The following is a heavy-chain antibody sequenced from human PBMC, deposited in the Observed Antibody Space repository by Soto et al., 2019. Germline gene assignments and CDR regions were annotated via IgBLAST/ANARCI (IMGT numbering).Heavy chain of an antibody. D-gene: IGHD3-16*01. CDR2: MNPGSGDT. V-gene: IGHV1-8*01. CDR3: ARMATFGSLNWFDP. Sequence: ASVKVSCKASGYSFTNNDVTWVRQATGQGLEWMGWMNPGSGDTGYAQKFRGRVTMTRDISIATAYMELSSLRSDDTAIYYCARMATFGSLNWFDPWGQGTLVTVS. CDR1: GYSFTNND. J-gene: IGHJ5*02.